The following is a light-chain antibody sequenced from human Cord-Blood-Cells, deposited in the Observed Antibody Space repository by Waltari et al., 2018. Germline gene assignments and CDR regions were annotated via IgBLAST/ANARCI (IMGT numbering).Light chain of an antibody. CDR2: EGS. CDR1: SSDVGSYNL. CDR3: CSYAGSSSVV. J-gene: IGLJ2*01. Sequence: QSALTQPASVSGSPGQSITISCTGTSSDVGSYNLVSWYKQHPGKAPKLMIYEGSKRPSGVSNSCSGANSGNTASLTISGLQAEDVADYYCCSYAGSSSVVFGGGTKLTVL. V-gene: IGLV2-23*01.